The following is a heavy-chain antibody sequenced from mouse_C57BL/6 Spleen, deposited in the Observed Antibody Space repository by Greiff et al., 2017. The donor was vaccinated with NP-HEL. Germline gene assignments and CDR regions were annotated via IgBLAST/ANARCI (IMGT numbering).Heavy chain of an antibody. CDR1: GFNIKDDY. CDR3: TSNYVDAMDY. CDR2: IDPENGDT. J-gene: IGHJ4*01. V-gene: IGHV14-4*01. Sequence: EVQLVESGAELVRPGASVKLSCTASGFNIKDDYMHWVKQRPEQGLEWIGWIDPENGDTEYASKLQGKATITADTSSTTSYLQLSSLTSEDTAVYYCTSNYVDAMDYWGQGTSVTVSS. D-gene: IGHD2-1*01.